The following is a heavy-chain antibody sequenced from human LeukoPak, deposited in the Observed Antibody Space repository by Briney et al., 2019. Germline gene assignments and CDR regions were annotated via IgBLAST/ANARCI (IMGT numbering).Heavy chain of an antibody. Sequence: ASVKVSCKASDYTFTSYGISWARQAPGQGLEWMGWISAYNGNTNYAQNLQGRVIMTTDTSTSTAYMELRSLRSDDTAVYFCARDMDPHYYDSSGSQNWFDPWGQGTLVTVSS. D-gene: IGHD3-22*01. CDR1: DYTFTSYG. CDR3: ARDMDPHYYDSSGSQNWFDP. CDR2: ISAYNGNT. V-gene: IGHV1-18*01. J-gene: IGHJ5*02.